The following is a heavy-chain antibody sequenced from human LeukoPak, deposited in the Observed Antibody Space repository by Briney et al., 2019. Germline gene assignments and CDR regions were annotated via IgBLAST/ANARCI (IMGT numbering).Heavy chain of an antibody. V-gene: IGHV3-23*01. Sequence: GGSLRLSCAASGFTFSSYAMSWVRQAPGKGLEWVSAISGSDGSTFYADSVRGRFTISRDNSKNTLYLQMNSLRVEDTAVYYCAKFRRGYPTYYFDYWGQGTLVTVSS. CDR3: AKFRRGYPTYYFDY. CDR2: ISGSDGST. CDR1: GFTFSSYA. D-gene: IGHD3-3*01. J-gene: IGHJ4*02.